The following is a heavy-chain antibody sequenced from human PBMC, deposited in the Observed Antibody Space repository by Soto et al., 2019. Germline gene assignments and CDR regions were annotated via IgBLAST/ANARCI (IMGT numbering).Heavy chain of an antibody. CDR1: GGSLSSSSW. CDR3: VHHGGDPYYHDF. J-gene: IGHJ4*02. CDR2: IYYSGST. Sequence: KASETLSLTCAVPGGSLSSSSWWSWVRQPPGKALEWLGEIYYSGSTKYNPSLISRVTISADQSKNDFSLRLSSVTAADTAVYYCVHHGGDPYYHDFWGQGMLVTVSS. V-gene: IGHV4-4*02. D-gene: IGHD4-17*01.